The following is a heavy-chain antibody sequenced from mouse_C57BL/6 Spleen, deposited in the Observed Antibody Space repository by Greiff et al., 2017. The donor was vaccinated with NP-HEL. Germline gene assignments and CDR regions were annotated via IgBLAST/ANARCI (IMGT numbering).Heavy chain of an antibody. CDR3: ARSDYGSSYPLYWYFDV. D-gene: IGHD1-1*01. J-gene: IGHJ1*03. Sequence: QVQLQQSGTELVKPGASVKLSCKASGYTFTSYWMHWVKQRPGQGLEWIGNINPSNGGTNYNEKFKSKATLTVDKSSSTAYMQLSSLTSEDSAVYYCARSDYGSSYPLYWYFDVWGTGTTVTVSS. V-gene: IGHV1-53*01. CDR2: INPSNGGT. CDR1: GYTFTSYW.